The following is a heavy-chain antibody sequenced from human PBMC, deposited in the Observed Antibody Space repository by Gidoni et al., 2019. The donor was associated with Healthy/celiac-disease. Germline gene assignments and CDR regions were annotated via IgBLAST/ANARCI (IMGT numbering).Heavy chain of an antibody. Sequence: QVQLVESGGGVVQPGRSLRLSCAASGFTFSSYAMHWVRQAPGKGLEWVAVISYDGSNKYYADSVKGRFTISRDNSKNTLYLQMNSLRAEDTAVYYCARLSPQRWLQQKKSSQPRPGGMDVWGQGTTVTVSS. V-gene: IGHV3-30-3*01. D-gene: IGHD5-12*01. CDR2: ISYDGSNK. J-gene: IGHJ6*02. CDR3: ARLSPQRWLQQKKSSQPRPGGMDV. CDR1: GFTFSSYA.